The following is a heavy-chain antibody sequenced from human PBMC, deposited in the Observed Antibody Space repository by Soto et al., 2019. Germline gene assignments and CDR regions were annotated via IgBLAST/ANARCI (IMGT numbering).Heavy chain of an antibody. J-gene: IGHJ4*02. CDR1: GGSISSGGYS. Sequence: PSETLSLTCAVSGGSISSGGYSWSWIRQPPGKGLEWIGYIYHSGSTYYNPSLKSRVTISVDRSKNQFSLKLSSVTAADTAVYYCASVAVAGTGTFGYRGKATLVTVAS. D-gene: IGHD6-19*01. CDR3: ASVAVAGTGTFGY. CDR2: IYHSGST. V-gene: IGHV4-30-2*01.